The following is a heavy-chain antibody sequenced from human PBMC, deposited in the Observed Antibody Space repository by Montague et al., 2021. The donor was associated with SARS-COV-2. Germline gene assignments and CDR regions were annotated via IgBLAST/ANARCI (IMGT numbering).Heavy chain of an antibody. CDR1: GDSVISDKYY. CDR2: IYASGRT. Sequence: TLSLTCTVTGDSVISDKYYWSWIRQPPGKGLEWIGFIYASGRTSYNPSLHSRVTITIDTSKNQFSLNLMSVTPADTAVYYCVKGSGYPWGQGTLVTVSS. CDR3: VKGSGYP. D-gene: IGHD3-22*01. J-gene: IGHJ5*02. V-gene: IGHV4-61*01.